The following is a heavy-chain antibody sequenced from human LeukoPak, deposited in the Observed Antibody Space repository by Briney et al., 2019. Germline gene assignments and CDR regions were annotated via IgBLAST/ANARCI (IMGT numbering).Heavy chain of an antibody. CDR2: INHSGST. J-gene: IGHJ4*02. D-gene: IGHD6-13*01. Sequence: SETLSLTCTVSGGSISSSSYYWSWIRQPPGKGLEWIGEINHSGSTNYNPSLKSRVTISVDTSKNQFSLKLSSVTAADTAVYYCARHRAAAGTDYWGQGTLVTVSS. CDR3: ARHRAAAGTDY. V-gene: IGHV4-39*01. CDR1: GGSISSSSYY.